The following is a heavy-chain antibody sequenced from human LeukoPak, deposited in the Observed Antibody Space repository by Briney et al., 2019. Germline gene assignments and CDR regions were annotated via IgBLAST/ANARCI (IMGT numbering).Heavy chain of an antibody. CDR3: ARGISHDF. Sequence: GGSLRLSCVASRFTFSTFAMNWVRQAPGKGLEWVSSINGSGGRTAYADSVKGRFTTSRDNSRNTLYLQIGSLRAEDTAVYFCARGISHDFWGQGTLITVSS. D-gene: IGHD2-15*01. CDR1: RFTFSTFA. CDR2: INGSGGRT. V-gene: IGHV3-23*01. J-gene: IGHJ4*02.